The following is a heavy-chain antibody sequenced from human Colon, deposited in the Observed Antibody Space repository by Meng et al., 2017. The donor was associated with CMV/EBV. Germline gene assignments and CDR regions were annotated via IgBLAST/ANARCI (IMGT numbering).Heavy chain of an antibody. CDR2: NIPIFGAP. Sequence: SFRTFAVSWLRQAPGQGLEWLGGNIPIFGAPDYAQRFQGRVTISTDEPTTTAYMELSSLRSEDTAVYYCARIIENSRSSAWYYYFDSWGQGTLVTVSS. CDR1: SFRTFA. V-gene: IGHV1-69*05. CDR3: ARIIENSRSSAWYYYFDS. D-gene: IGHD6-13*01. J-gene: IGHJ4*02.